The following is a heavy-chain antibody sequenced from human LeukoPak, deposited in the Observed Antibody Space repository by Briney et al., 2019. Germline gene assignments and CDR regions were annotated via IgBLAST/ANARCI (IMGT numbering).Heavy chain of an antibody. V-gene: IGHV4-59*01. CDR2: IYYSGGT. D-gene: IGHD5-18*01. CDR1: GGSISSYY. CDR3: ARGLRGYSYGN. Sequence: SETLSLTCTVSGGSISSYYWSWIRQPPGKGLEGIGYIYYSGGTSYNPSLKSRVTISVDTSKKQLSLKLSSVPAADTAVHFCARGLRGYSYGNWGQGNLVTVSS. J-gene: IGHJ4*02.